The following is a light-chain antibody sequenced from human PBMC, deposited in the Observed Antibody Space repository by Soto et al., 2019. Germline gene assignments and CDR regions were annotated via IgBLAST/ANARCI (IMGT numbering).Light chain of an antibody. CDR3: QQRTNWLYT. Sequence: EIMLTQSPATLSLSPGERATLSCRASQTVSSYLAWYQQKPGQAPRLLIHEASNRATGIPARFSGSGSGTDFTLTISSLEPEDFAVYYCQQRTNWLYTFGQGTKLEIK. V-gene: IGKV3-11*01. J-gene: IGKJ2*01. CDR1: QTVSSY. CDR2: EAS.